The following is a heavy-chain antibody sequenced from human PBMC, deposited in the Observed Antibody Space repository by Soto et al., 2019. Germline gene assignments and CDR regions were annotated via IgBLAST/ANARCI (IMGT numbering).Heavy chain of an antibody. CDR2: IIPIFGTA. V-gene: IGHV1-69*13. D-gene: IGHD6-6*01. J-gene: IGHJ4*02. Sequence: GASVKVSCKASGGTFSSYAISWVRQAPGQGLEWMGGIIPIFGTANYAQKFQGRVTITADESTSTAYMELSSLRSEDTAVYYCARGRMYSSSEPFDYWGQGTLVTVSS. CDR3: ARGRMYSSSEPFDY. CDR1: GGTFSSYA.